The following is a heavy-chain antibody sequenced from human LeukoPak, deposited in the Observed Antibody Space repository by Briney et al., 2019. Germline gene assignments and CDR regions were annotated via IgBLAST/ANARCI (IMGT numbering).Heavy chain of an antibody. CDR3: AKDGGNMDV. J-gene: IGHJ6*03. D-gene: IGHD1-14*01. V-gene: IGHV3-43D*03. CDR2: ISWDGGST. Sequence: PGRSLRLSCAASGFTFDDYAMHWVRHAPGKGLEWVSLISWDGGSTYYADSVKGRFTISRDNSKNSLYLQMNSLRAEDTALYYCAKDGGNMDVWGKGTTVTVSS. CDR1: GFTFDDYA.